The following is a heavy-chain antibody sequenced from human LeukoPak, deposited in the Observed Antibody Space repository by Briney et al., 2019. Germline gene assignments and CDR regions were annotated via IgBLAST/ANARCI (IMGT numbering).Heavy chain of an antibody. J-gene: IGHJ4*02. CDR1: GGSISSYY. CDR3: ARQRYFDHFDY. D-gene: IGHD3-9*01. CDR2: IYYSGST. V-gene: IGHV4-59*08. Sequence: SETLSLTCTVSGGSISSYYWSWIRQPPGKGLEWTGYIYYSGSTNYNPSLKSRVTISVDTSKNQFSLKLSSVTAADTAVYYCARQRYFDHFDYWGQGTLVTVSS.